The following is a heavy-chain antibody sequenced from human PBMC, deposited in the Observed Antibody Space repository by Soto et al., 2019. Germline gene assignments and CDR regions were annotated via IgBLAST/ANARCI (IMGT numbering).Heavy chain of an antibody. CDR1: GFTFSNAL. Sequence: PGVSLRLSCAAAGFTFSNALMTWVRQAPGKGLEWVGRIKSKSDGATTDYAAPVRGRFIISRDDSKNTLYLQMNSLKTEDTAVYYCTTGIPIFGVVIDPWGQGPLVTVSS. CDR3: TTGIPIFGVVIDP. J-gene: IGHJ5*02. D-gene: IGHD3-3*01. CDR2: IKSKSDGATT. V-gene: IGHV3-15*01.